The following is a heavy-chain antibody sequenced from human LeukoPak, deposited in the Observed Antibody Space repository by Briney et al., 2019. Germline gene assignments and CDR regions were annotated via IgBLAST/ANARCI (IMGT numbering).Heavy chain of an antibody. J-gene: IGHJ4*02. CDR3: ARLWGLRSNYYFDY. CDR1: GGSISSSSYY. V-gene: IGHV4-39*01. CDR2: IYYSGST. D-gene: IGHD3-16*01. Sequence: SETLSLTCTVSGGSISSSSYYWSWIRQPPGKGLEWIGTIYYSGSTYYNPSLKSRVTISVDTSENQFSLKLSSVTAAHTAVSYCARLWGLRSNYYFDYWGQGTLLTVSS.